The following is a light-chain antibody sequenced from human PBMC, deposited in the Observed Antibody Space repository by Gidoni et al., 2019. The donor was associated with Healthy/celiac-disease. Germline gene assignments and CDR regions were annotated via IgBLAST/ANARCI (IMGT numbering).Light chain of an antibody. V-gene: IGLV1-40*01. Sequence: QSVLTQPPSVSGAPGQRVTISCTGSSSNIGAGYDVPWYQQLPGPAPKLLIFGNSNRPSGVPDRFSGSKPGTSASLAITGLQAEDEADYYCQSYDSSLSGSGVFGGGTKLTVL. CDR1: SSNIGAGYD. CDR2: GNS. J-gene: IGLJ2*01. CDR3: QSYDSSLSGSGV.